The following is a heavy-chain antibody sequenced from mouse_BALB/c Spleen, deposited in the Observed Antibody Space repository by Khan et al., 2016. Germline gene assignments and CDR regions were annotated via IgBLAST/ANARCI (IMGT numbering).Heavy chain of an antibody. D-gene: IGHD2-5*01. CDR1: GYTFTNYG. CDR2: INTYTGEP. Sequence: QIQLVQSGPELKKPGETVKISCKASGYTFTNYGMNWVKQAPGKGLKWMGWINTYTGEPTYADDFKGRFAFSSETSASTVYLQINNLKNEDMATYFCARQYYSNHAMDYWGQGTSVTVSS. V-gene: IGHV9-1*02. CDR3: ARQYYSNHAMDY. J-gene: IGHJ4*01.